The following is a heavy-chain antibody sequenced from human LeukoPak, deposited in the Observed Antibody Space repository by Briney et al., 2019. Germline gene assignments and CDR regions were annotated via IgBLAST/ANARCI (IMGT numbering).Heavy chain of an antibody. Sequence: GGSLRLSCAVSGITLSNYGMSWVRQAPGKGLEWVAGISGSAGGTIYAASVKGRFTISRDNPKNTLYLQMNSLRAEDTAVCYCAMTGFAGYFDYWGQGTLVTVSS. CDR1: GITLSNYG. CDR3: AMTGFAGYFDY. J-gene: IGHJ4*02. CDR2: ISGSAGGT. V-gene: IGHV3-23*01. D-gene: IGHD3-10*01.